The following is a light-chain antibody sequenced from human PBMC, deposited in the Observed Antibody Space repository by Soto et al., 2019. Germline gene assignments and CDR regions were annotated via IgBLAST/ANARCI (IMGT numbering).Light chain of an antibody. CDR3: QQSYSTPPT. CDR2: AAS. CDR1: QSISSY. Sequence: DIQMTQSPSSLSASVGDRVTITCRASQSISSYLNWYQQKPGQAPKLLIYAASSLQSGVPSRFSGSGSGTYFPLTISSLQPEDFATYYCQQSYSTPPTFGQGTKLEIK. V-gene: IGKV1-39*01. J-gene: IGKJ2*01.